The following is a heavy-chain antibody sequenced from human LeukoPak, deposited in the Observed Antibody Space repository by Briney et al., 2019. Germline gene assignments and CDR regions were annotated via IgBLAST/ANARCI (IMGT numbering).Heavy chain of an antibody. Sequence: PSETLSLTCAVYGGSFSGYYWSWIRQPPGKGLEWIGELNHSGSTNYNPSLKSRVTISVDTSKNQFSLKLSSVTAADTAVYYCARGPIYYDSSGEDQHWGQGTLVTVSS. V-gene: IGHV4-34*01. CDR3: ARGPIYYDSSGEDQH. CDR1: GGSFSGYY. J-gene: IGHJ1*01. D-gene: IGHD3-22*01. CDR2: LNHSGST.